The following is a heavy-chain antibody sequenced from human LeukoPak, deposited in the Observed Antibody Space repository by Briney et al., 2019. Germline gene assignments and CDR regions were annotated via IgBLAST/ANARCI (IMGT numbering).Heavy chain of an antibody. CDR2: INGGGTT. CDR3: ARVGSGISLRGYFDY. D-gene: IGHD2-15*01. J-gene: IGHJ4*02. V-gene: IGHV3-66*01. CDR1: GFTVSTNY. Sequence: PGGSLRLSCAVSGFTVSTNYLTWVRQVPGKGLEWVSVINGGGTTKYADSVKGRFTISRDDSKNTLYLQMNSLRAEDTAVYYCARVGSGISLRGYFDYWGQGTLVTVSS.